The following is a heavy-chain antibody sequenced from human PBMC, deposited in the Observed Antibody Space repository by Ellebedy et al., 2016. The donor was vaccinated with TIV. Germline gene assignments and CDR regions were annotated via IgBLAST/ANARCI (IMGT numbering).Heavy chain of an antibody. Sequence: AASVKVSCKASGYTFTGYGICWVRQAPGQGLEWMGWISTYHGNTNFAQKVQGRVTMTTDTSTSTAYMELRSLRSDDTAVYYCARERSGSGSYYNYFGMDVWGQGTTVTVSS. V-gene: IGHV1-18*04. CDR2: ISTYHGNT. CDR1: GYTFTGYG. CDR3: ARERSGSGSYYNYFGMDV. J-gene: IGHJ6*02. D-gene: IGHD1-26*01.